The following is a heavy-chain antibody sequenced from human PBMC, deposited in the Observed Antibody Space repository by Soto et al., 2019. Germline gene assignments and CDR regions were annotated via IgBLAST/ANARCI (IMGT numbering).Heavy chain of an antibody. J-gene: IGHJ4*02. CDR3: AKGGRQWLVTSDFNY. Sequence: GRSLRLSCAASGFTFSNYAMHRIRQAQGKGLEWVAVVSHDGRNTHYADSVKGRFTISRDSSKNTVSLEMTSLRAEDTAVYYCAKGGRQWLVTSDFNYWGQGALVTVSS. CDR1: GFTFSNYA. V-gene: IGHV3-30-3*02. CDR2: VSHDGRNT. D-gene: IGHD6-19*01.